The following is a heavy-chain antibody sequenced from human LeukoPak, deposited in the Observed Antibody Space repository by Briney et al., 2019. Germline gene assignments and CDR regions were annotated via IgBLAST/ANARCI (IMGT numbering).Heavy chain of an antibody. Sequence: GASVKVSCKASGGTFSSYAISWVRQAPGQGLEWMGRIIPILGIANYAQKFQGRVTITADKSTSTAYMELRSLRSDDTAVYYCARDLVGDRSGYRLVFDYWGQGTLVTVSS. D-gene: IGHD3-3*01. CDR2: IIPILGIA. J-gene: IGHJ4*02. V-gene: IGHV1-69*04. CDR1: GGTFSSYA. CDR3: ARDLVGDRSGYRLVFDY.